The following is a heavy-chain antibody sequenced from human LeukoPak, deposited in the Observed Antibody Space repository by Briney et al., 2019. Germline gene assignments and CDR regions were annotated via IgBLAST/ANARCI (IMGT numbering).Heavy chain of an antibody. CDR2: MSGSGSYI. CDR3: ATEWVLAQQ. CDR1: GFTFSTST. D-gene: IGHD1-26*01. V-gene: IGHV3-21*01. Sequence: PGGALRLSCAASGFTFSTSTMSWVRQAPGKGREWVSSMSGSGSYIHYADSVKGRFTISRDNAKRSLYLQLGSLRDEDTAIYVCATEWVLAQQWGQGTLVTVSS. J-gene: IGHJ4*02.